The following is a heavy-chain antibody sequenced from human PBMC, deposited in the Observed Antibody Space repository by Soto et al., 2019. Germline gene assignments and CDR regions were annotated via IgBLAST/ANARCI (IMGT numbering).Heavy chain of an antibody. CDR1: GFTFSNYW. J-gene: IGHJ4*02. CDR3: ARSYPNYSNFAY. CDR2: INHDGSDP. D-gene: IGHD2-21*01. V-gene: IGHV3-74*01. Sequence: EVQLVESGGGLFQPAGSLRLSCEGSGFTFSNYWMHWVRQAPGKGLVWVSRINHDGSDPIYADSVKGRFTISRDNAKNTVYLQMNSLRAEDTAVYYCARSYPNYSNFAYWGQGSLVIVSS.